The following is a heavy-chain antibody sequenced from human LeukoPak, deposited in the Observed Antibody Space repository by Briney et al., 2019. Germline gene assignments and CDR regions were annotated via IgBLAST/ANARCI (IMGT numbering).Heavy chain of an antibody. D-gene: IGHD5/OR15-5a*01. CDR3: ARGPLRQINWIDP. V-gene: IGHV1-2*06. Sequence: ASVKVSCKASGYTFTGYYMHWVRQAPGQGLEWMGRINPNSGGTNYAQKFQGRVTMTRDTSISTAYMELSRLRSDDTAVYYCARGPLRQINWIDPWGQGTLVTVSS. CDR2: INPNSGGT. CDR1: GYTFTGYY. J-gene: IGHJ5*02.